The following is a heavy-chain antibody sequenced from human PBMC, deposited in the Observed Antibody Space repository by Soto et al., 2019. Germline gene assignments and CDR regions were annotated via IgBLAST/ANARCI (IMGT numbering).Heavy chain of an antibody. D-gene: IGHD1-1*01. CDR1: GDSASSNSAG. V-gene: IGHV6-1*01. Sequence: QVPLQLSGPGLMEPSQTLSLTCAISGDSASSNSAGWNWVRQTPSRGLEWLGRTYYKSKWFNNYGVSVKSLLTVNSGTSEIRLIIHLDYVSREGTDEYFWARGSWDDVSGQYYVDGWGKGTTITVSS. CDR3: ARGSWDDVSGQYYVDG. J-gene: IGHJ6*03. CDR2: TYYKSKWFN.